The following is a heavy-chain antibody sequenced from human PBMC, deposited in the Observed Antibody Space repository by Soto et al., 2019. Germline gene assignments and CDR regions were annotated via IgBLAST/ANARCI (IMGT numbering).Heavy chain of an antibody. V-gene: IGHV1-18*01. CDR2: ISAYNGNT. D-gene: IGHD3-10*01. CDR1: GYTFTSYG. CDR3: ASTYYKPFLKSRVTISVDTSKNQFALKLSSVTAADAAVYYCAIGVRLYALGYCSSTSCYGIWFDP. J-gene: IGHJ5*02. Sequence: ASVKVSCKASGYTFTSYGISWVRQAPGQGLEWMGWISAYNGNTNYAQKLQGRVTMTTDTSTSTAYMELRSLRSDDTAVYYCASTYYKPFLKSRVTISVDTSKNQFALKLSSVTAADAAVYYCAIGVRLYALGYCSSTSCYGIWFDPWGQGTLVTVSS.